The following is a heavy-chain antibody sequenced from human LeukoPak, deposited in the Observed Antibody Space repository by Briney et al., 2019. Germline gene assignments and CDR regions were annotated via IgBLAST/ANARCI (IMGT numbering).Heavy chain of an antibody. V-gene: IGHV4-4*07. Sequence: SSETLSLTCTVSGGSLSSYYWSWIRQSAGKGLEWIGRIYTSGSTNYNPSLKSRVTMSVDTSKNHFSLKLSSVTAADTAVYYCARDRWSSGWDPWGQGTLATVSS. CDR3: ARDRWSSGWDP. CDR2: IYTSGST. J-gene: IGHJ4*02. D-gene: IGHD6-19*01. CDR1: GGSLSSYY.